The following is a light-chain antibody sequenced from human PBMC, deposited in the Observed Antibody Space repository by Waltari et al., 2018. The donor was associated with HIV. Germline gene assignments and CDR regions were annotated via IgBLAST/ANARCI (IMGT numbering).Light chain of an antibody. CDR2: AVS. CDR3: SSYSSSSTVL. CDR1: SSDVGGYNY. V-gene: IGLV2-14*01. Sequence: QSALTQPASVSGSPGQSITISCTGTSSDVGGYNYVSWYQQHPGKAPKLMIYAVSNRPSGVSNRFSVSKSGNTASLNISGLQAEDEADYCCSSYSSSSTVLFGGGTKLTVL. J-gene: IGLJ3*02.